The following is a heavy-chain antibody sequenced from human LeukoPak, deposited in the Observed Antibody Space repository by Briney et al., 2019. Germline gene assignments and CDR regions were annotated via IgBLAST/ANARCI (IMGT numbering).Heavy chain of an antibody. V-gene: IGHV1-69*04. CDR2: IIPILGIA. CDR1: GGTFSSYA. D-gene: IGHD2-15*01. CDR3: ARDQVDPDIVVVVAALPYGMDV. Sequence: SMKVSCKASGGTFSSYAISWVRQAPGQGLEWMGRIIPILGIANYAQKFQGRVTITADKSTSTAYMELSSLRSEDTAVYYCARDQVDPDIVVVVAALPYGMDVWGQGTTVTVSS. J-gene: IGHJ6*02.